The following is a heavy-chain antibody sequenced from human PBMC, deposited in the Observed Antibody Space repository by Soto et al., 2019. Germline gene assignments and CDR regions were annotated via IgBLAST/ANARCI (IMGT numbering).Heavy chain of an antibody. CDR1: GFTFSSYA. D-gene: IGHD2-2*02. J-gene: IGHJ3*01. Sequence: PGGSLRLSCAASGFTFSSYAMKWVRQAPGKGLEWVSLIGESGTPTYYADSVKGRFTISRDNSGNTLFLEMNSLRAEDTAVYYCARDSPPLYWGQGTMVTVSS. V-gene: IGHV3-23*01. CDR3: ARDSPPLY. CDR2: IGESGTPT.